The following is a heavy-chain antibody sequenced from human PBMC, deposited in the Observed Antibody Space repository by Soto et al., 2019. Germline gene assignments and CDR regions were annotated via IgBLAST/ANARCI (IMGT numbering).Heavy chain of an antibody. V-gene: IGHV3-33*01. CDR2: IWYDGSKK. J-gene: IGHJ4*02. CDR3: ARDQGYFDY. Sequence: QVQVVESGGGVVQPGRSPRLSCAASGFTFSSYGMHWVRQAPGKGLEWVAIIWYDGSKKYYADSVKGRFTISRDNSKNTLYLQMNSLRAEDTAVDYCARDQGYFDYWGQGTLVTVSS. CDR1: GFTFSSYG.